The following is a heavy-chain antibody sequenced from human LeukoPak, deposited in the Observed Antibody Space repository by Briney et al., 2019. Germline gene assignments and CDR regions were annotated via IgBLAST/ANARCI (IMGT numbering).Heavy chain of an antibody. CDR3: ARGPSGYHNT. Sequence: GSLRLSCAASGFTFSSYAMHWVRQAPGKGLEWVAVISYDGSNKYYADSVEGRFTISRDNSKNTLYLQMNSLRAEDTAVYYCARGPSGYHNTGGQGTLVTVSS. CDR1: GFTFSSYA. J-gene: IGHJ4*02. CDR2: ISYDGSNK. V-gene: IGHV3-30*14. D-gene: IGHD5-12*01.